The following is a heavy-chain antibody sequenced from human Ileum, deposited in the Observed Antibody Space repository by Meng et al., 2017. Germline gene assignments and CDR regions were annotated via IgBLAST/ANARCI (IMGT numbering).Heavy chain of an antibody. D-gene: IGHD1-26*01. CDR1: GFTLTNYW. V-gene: IGHV3-7*01. Sequence: GESLKISCAASGFTLTNYWMSWVRQAPGKGLEWVANIKQDGSEIYYVDSVKGRFTISRDNAKNSLYLQMNSLRAEDTAVYHCAGGGNYYIYWGQGTRVTVSS. J-gene: IGHJ4*02. CDR2: IKQDGSEI. CDR3: AGGGNYYIY.